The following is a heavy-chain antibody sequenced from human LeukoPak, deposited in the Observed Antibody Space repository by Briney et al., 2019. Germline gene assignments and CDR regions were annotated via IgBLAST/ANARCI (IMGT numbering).Heavy chain of an antibody. V-gene: IGHV1-2*02. J-gene: IGHJ4*02. CDR3: ARDKDGSGRGLYDFDY. CDR1: GYTFTVYY. Sequence: ASVTVSCKASGYTFTVYYMHWVRQAPGQGLEWMGWINPNSGGTNYAQKFQGRVTMTRDTSISTAYMELSRLRSDDTAVYYCARDKDGSGRGLYDFDYWGQGTLVTVSS. D-gene: IGHD3-10*01. CDR2: INPNSGGT.